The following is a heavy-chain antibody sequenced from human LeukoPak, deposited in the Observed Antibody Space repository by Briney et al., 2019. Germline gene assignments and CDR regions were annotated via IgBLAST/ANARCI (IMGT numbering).Heavy chain of an antibody. CDR2: ISRSGSNI. V-gene: IGHV3-11*01. CDR1: GFTLRDYY. CDR3: ASDSGSYSYFHH. J-gene: IGHJ1*01. D-gene: IGHD1-26*01. Sequence: GGPLRPSCAASGFTLRDYYMTWIRQAPAKGLGWGSYISRSGSNIYYTESVKGRFTISRDNAKNSLDLQVNSLRAEDAAVYYCASDSGSYSYFHHWGQGTLVTVSS.